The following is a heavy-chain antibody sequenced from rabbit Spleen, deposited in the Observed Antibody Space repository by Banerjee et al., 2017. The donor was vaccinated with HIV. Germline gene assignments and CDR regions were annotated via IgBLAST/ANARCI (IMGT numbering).Heavy chain of an antibody. Sequence: QSLEESGGDLVKPGASLTLTCIASGVSFSGDSYMCWVRQAPGKGLEWIACIDTGSSGFTYFANWAKGRFTISKTSSTTVTLQMTSLTAADTATYFCARDYYGSLGWSDLWGPGTLVTVS. CDR1: GVSFSGDSY. V-gene: IGHV1S40*01. CDR3: ARDYYGSLGWSDL. CDR2: IDTGSSGFT. J-gene: IGHJ4*01. D-gene: IGHD5-1*01.